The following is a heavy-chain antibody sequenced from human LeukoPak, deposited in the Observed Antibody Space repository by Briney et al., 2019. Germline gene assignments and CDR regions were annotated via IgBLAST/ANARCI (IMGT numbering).Heavy chain of an antibody. CDR1: GFTFSTYT. D-gene: IGHD6-19*01. CDR2: ISSGSSYI. CDR3: ASTRSTSDWYTRGFEY. Sequence: GGSPRLSCAASGFTFSTYTMNWVRQAPGKGLEWVSSISSGSSYIYYADSVKGRFTISRDNAKNSLYLQMNSLRAEDTAVYYCASTRSTSDWYTRGFEYWGQGTLVTVSS. V-gene: IGHV3-21*04. J-gene: IGHJ4*02.